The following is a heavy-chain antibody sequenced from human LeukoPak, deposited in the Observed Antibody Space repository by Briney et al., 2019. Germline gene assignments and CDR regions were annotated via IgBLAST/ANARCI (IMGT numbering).Heavy chain of an antibody. CDR2: INHSGST. D-gene: IGHD4-17*01. J-gene: IGHJ4*02. V-gene: IGHV4-34*01. CDR3: ATTTVTIVF. Sequence: PSETLSFTCAVHGWSFSGYYWSWIRQPPGKGLEWIGEINHSGSTNYNPSLKSRVTISVDTSKNQFSLKLSSVTAADTAVYYCATTTVTIVFWGQGTLVTVPS. CDR1: GWSFSGYY.